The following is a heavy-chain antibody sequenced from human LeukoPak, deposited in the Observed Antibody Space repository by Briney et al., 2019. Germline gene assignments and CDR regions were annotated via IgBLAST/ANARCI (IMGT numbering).Heavy chain of an antibody. CDR2: INTNTGNP. D-gene: IGHD2-2*01. CDR3: ARDSQDIVVVPAAI. J-gene: IGHJ4*02. V-gene: IGHV7-4-1*02. Sequence: ASVKVSCKASGYTFTSYAMNWVRQAPGQGLEWMGWINTNTGNPTYAQGFTGRFVFSLDTSVSTAYLQISSLKAEDAAVYYCARDSQDIVVVPAAIWGRGTLVTVSS. CDR1: GYTFTSYA.